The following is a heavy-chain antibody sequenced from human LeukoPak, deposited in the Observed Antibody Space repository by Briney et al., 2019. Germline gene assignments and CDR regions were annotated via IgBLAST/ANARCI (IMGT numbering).Heavy chain of an antibody. CDR3: ARQNVGGYYYYYYYMDV. J-gene: IGHJ6*03. Sequence: GGSLRLSCAASGFTFSSYEMNWVRQAPGKGLEWVSYISSSGSTIYYADSVKGRFTISRDNAKNSLYLQMNSLRAEDTALYYCARQNVGGYYYYYYYMDVWGKGTTVTVSS. D-gene: IGHD3-10*01. CDR2: ISSSGSTI. CDR1: GFTFSSYE. V-gene: IGHV3-48*03.